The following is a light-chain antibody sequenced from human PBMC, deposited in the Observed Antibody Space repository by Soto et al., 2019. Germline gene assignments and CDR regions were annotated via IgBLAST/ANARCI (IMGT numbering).Light chain of an antibody. CDR3: QQYYDIPYT. J-gene: IGKJ2*01. Sequence: DIVMTQSPEFLAVSLGERATINCKSSQSVLDSAINKNHLAWYQQKPGQPPKLLFYWASTRESGVPDRFSGSGSGTDFALTIGSLQAEDVAVYYCQQYYDIPYTFGQGTRLEI. V-gene: IGKV4-1*01. CDR2: WAS. CDR1: QSVLDSAINKNH.